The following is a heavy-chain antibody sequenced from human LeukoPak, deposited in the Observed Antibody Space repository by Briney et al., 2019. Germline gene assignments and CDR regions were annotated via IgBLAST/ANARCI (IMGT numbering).Heavy chain of an antibody. Sequence: TGGSLRLSCAASGFTFSSYSMYWVRQAPGKGLEWVSSISSSSSYIYYADSVKGRFTISRDNAKSSLYLQMNSLRAEDTAVYYCARDLYCSGGSCYSIPFDYWGQGTLVTVSS. CDR2: ISSSSSYI. CDR3: ARDLYCSGGSCYSIPFDY. CDR1: GFTFSSYS. D-gene: IGHD2-15*01. J-gene: IGHJ4*02. V-gene: IGHV3-21*01.